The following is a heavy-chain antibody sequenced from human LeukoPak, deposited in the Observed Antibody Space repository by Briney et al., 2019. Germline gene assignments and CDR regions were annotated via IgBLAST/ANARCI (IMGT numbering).Heavy chain of an antibody. D-gene: IGHD3-9*01. CDR3: ARATRNTGYYFYFDY. CDR1: GGSISSYY. Sequence: PSETLSLTCTVSGGSISSYYWSWTRQPPGKGLEWIGYIYYSGSTNYNPSLKSRVTISVDTSKNQFSLKLSSVTAADTAIYYCARATRNTGYYFYFDYWGQGTLVTVSS. J-gene: IGHJ4*02. V-gene: IGHV4-59*01. CDR2: IYYSGST.